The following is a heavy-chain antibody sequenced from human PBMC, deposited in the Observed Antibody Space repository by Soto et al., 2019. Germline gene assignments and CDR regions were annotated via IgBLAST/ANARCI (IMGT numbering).Heavy chain of an antibody. CDR2: IHSDGSST. D-gene: IGHD1-26*01. CDR1: GFTFSYYW. V-gene: IGHV3-74*01. CDR3: ARGDRGAFGI. J-gene: IGHJ3*02. Sequence: EVQLVESGGGLVQPGESLRLSCAASGFTFSYYWMHWVRQAPGKGLVWVSRIHSDGSSTTYADSVKGRFTISRDNARNTVYLQMNSVRVEDTAVYYCARGDRGAFGIWSHGTVVTVSS.